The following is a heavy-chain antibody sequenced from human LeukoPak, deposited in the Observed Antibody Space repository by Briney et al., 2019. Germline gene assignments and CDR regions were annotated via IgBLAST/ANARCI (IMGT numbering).Heavy chain of an antibody. D-gene: IGHD1-26*01. CDR2: IYTSGST. V-gene: IGHV4-61*02. CDR1: GGSISSGSYY. Sequence: SETLSLXCTVSGGSISSGSYYWSWIRQPAEKGLEWIGRIYTSGSTNYNPSLKSRVTISLNTSKNQFSLKLSSVTAADTAMYYCARRATTGLRTFDIWGQGTMVTVSS. J-gene: IGHJ3*02. CDR3: ARRATTGLRTFDI.